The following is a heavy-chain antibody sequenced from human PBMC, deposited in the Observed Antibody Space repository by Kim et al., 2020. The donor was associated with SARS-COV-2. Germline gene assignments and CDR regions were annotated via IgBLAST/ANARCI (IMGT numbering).Heavy chain of an antibody. CDR3: ARVPRITMVRGELGSYFDL. D-gene: IGHD3-10*01. J-gene: IGHJ2*01. Sequence: GGSLRLSCAASGFTFSDYYMSWIRQASGKGLEWVSYISSRGSTIYYADSVKGRFTISRDNDKNSLYLQMNSLRAEDTAVYYCARVPRITMVRGELGSYFDLWGRGTLVTVSS. CDR1: GFTFSDYY. V-gene: IGHV3-11*01. CDR2: ISSRGSTI.